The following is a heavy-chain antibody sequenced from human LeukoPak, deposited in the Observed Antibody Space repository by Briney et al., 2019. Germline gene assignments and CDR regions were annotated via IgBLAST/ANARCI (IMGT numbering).Heavy chain of an antibody. V-gene: IGHV3-7*01. Sequence: GGSLRLSCVASGFTFSSFWMSWVRQAPGKGLEFVANIDRDGSVMNYVDSVKGRFIIPRDNAKNSLYLQMDSLRAEDTAVYFCARDPGSSSFDYWGLGTPVTVSS. CDR3: ARDPGSSSFDY. CDR1: GFTFSSFW. CDR2: IDRDGSVM. D-gene: IGHD6-19*01. J-gene: IGHJ4*02.